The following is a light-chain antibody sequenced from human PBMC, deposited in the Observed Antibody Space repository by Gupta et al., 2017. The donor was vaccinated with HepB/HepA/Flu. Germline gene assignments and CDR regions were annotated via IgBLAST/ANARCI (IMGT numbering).Light chain of an antibody. CDR2: SAS. J-gene: IGKJ2*01. Sequence: DIQMTQSPSSLSASVGDRVTITCRASQSISSSLHWYQQKSGKAPKLLISSASRLRSGVPSRFTGSGSGTDFTLTISRLQPEDFATYYCQQSYSTPSTFGQVTKVEVK. V-gene: IGKV1-39*01. CDR3: QQSYSTPST. CDR1: QSISSS.